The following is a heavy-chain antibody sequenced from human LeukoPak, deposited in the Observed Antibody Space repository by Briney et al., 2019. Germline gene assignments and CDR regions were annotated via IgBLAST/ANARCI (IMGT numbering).Heavy chain of an antibody. CDR2: IYYSGST. Sequence: PSETLSLTCTVSGGSISSSRYYWGWIRQPPGKGLEWIGRIYYSGSTDYNPSLKSRVTIAVDTSKNQFSLKLTSVTAADTAVYYCARLTDYWGLGTLVTVSS. CDR3: ARLTDY. V-gene: IGHV4-39*01. CDR1: GGSISSSRYY. J-gene: IGHJ4*02.